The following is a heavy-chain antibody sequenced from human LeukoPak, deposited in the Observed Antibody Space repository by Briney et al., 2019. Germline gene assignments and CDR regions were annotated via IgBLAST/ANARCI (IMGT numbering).Heavy chain of an antibody. CDR1: GFTVSSNY. V-gene: IGHV3-66*01. CDR2: IYSGGST. CDR3: ARGSYYGSGSYFYFDY. Sequence: GGSLRLSCAASGFTVSSNYMSWVRQAPGKGLEWVSVIYSGGSTYYADSVKGRFTISRDNSKNTLYLQINSLRAEDTAVYYCARGSYYGSGSYFYFDYWGQGTLVTVSS. D-gene: IGHD3-10*01. J-gene: IGHJ4*02.